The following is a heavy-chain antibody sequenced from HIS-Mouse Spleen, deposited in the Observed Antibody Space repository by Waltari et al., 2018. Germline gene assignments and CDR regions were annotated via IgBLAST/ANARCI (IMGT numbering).Heavy chain of an antibody. D-gene: IGHD3-10*01. CDR2: IYSGGST. Sequence: EVQLVETGGGLIQPGGSLRLSCAASGFLVSSHYLRWVRPVPGKGLEWVSVIYSGGSTYYADSVKGRFTISRDNSKNTLYLQMNSLRAEDTAVYYCARGRGSGAFDIWGQGTMVTVSS. CDR3: ARGRGSGAFDI. CDR1: GFLVSSHY. V-gene: IGHV3-53*02. J-gene: IGHJ3*02.